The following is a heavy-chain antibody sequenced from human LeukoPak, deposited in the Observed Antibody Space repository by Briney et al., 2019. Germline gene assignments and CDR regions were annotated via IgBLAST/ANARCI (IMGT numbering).Heavy chain of an antibody. CDR2: IKSDGSDT. D-gene: IGHD6-19*01. J-gene: IGHJ6*02. CDR3: ARKAGHGYGMDV. Sequence: QAGGSLRLSCAASGFTFSGYWMHWVRQVPGRGLMWVSRIKSDGSDTIYADSVKGRFTISIDNGKNTVYLQMNSLRDDDTAVYHCARKAGHGYGMDVWGQGTTVTVSS. CDR1: GFTFSGYW. V-gene: IGHV3-74*01.